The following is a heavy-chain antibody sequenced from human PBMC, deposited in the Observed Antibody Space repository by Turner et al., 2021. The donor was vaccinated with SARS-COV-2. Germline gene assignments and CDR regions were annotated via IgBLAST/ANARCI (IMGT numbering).Heavy chain of an antibody. Sequence: QVQLVQSGAEVKKPGSSVKVYCKASGGTFSSYAISWVRQAPGQGLEWMGGIIPMFGTANYAQKFQGRVTITADESTSTAYMELSSLRSEDTAVYYCARLGRAAYYYDSSGYPDWGQGTLVTVSS. D-gene: IGHD3-22*01. CDR2: IIPMFGTA. J-gene: IGHJ4*02. V-gene: IGHV1-69*01. CDR1: GGTFSSYA. CDR3: ARLGRAAYYYDSSGYPD.